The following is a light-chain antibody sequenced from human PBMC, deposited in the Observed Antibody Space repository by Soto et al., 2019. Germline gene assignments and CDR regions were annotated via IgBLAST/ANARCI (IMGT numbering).Light chain of an antibody. CDR2: EVT. J-gene: IGLJ2*01. V-gene: IGLV2-14*01. CDR1: SNDVGAYNY. Sequence: QSALTQPASMSGSPGQSITISCAGTSNDVGAYNYVSWYQHHPGQAPKLMIYEVTNRPSGVSPRFSGSKSGNTASLIISGLQAEDEAHYYCYSNTTTNTWLFGGGTKVTVL. CDR3: YSNTTTNTWL.